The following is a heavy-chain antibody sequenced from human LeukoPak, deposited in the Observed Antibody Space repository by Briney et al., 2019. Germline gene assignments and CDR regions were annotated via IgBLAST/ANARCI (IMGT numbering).Heavy chain of an antibody. CDR3: ATSYDILIGCFGS. D-gene: IGHD3-9*01. Sequence: GGSLRLSCAASGFTFSSYWMTWVRQPPGKGLEWVANIKEDGSEKYYVDSVKGRFTISGDNAKNSLYLQMNSLRAEDTAVYYCATSYDILIGCFGSWGQGTLVTVSS. V-gene: IGHV3-7*01. CDR2: IKEDGSEK. CDR1: GFTFSSYW. J-gene: IGHJ5*02.